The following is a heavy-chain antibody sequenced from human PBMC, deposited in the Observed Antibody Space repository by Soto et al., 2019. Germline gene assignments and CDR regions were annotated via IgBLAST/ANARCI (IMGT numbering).Heavy chain of an antibody. D-gene: IGHD3-22*01. Sequence: VSVKVSCKASGYTFTSYGISWVRQAPGQGLEWMGWISAYNGNTNYAQKLQGRVTMTTDRSTSTAYMELRSLRSDDTAVYYCARVGVYYDSSGYDYWGQGTLVTVSS. CDR3: ARVGVYYDSSGYDY. CDR2: ISAYNGNT. J-gene: IGHJ4*02. CDR1: GYTFTSYG. V-gene: IGHV1-18*01.